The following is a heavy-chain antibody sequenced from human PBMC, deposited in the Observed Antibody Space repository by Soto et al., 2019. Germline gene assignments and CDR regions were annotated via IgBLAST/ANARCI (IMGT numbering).Heavy chain of an antibody. Sequence: QVQLVQSGAEVKKTGSSVKVSCKASGGTFSIYGFSWVRQAPGQGXXXXGGIIPILTTPNYAQKFQGRVTIVADESTTTVYMELSSLKFEDTAVYYCATSVGIAPTGEDGMDVWGQGTSVTVSS. CDR2: IIPILTTP. V-gene: IGHV1-69*01. CDR3: ATSVGIAPTGEDGMDV. CDR1: GGTFSIYG. D-gene: IGHD2-8*02. J-gene: IGHJ6*02.